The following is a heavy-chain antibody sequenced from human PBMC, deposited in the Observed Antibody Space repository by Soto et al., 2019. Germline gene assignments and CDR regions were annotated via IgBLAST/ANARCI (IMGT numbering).Heavy chain of an antibody. V-gene: IGHV3-48*01. CDR1: GFTFTNSW. J-gene: IGHJ6*02. CDR2: ISSSSSTI. CDR3: ATSLDV. Sequence: GGSLRLSCAASGFTFTNSWMNWVRQAPGKGLEWVSYISSSSSTIYYADSVKGRFTISRDNAKNSLYLQMNSLRAEDTAVYYCATSLDVWGQGTTVTVSS.